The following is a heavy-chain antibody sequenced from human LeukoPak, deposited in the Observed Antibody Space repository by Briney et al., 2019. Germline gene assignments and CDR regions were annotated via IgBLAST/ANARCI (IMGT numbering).Heavy chain of an antibody. CDR1: GFTFSSYG. V-gene: IGHV3-30*18. J-gene: IGHJ4*02. CDR2: ISYDGSNK. D-gene: IGHD6-19*01. Sequence: GGSLRLSCAASGFTFSSYGMHWVRQAPGKGLEWVAVISYDGSNKYYADSVKGRFTISRDNSKNTLHLQMNSLRAEDTAVYYCAKDATPVAEYYFDYWGQGTLVTVSS. CDR3: AKDATPVAEYYFDY.